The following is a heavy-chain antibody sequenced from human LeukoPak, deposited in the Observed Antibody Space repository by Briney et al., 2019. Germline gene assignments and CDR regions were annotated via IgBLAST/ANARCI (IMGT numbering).Heavy chain of an antibody. CDR3: ARDSMDFWSGYPFDY. CDR2: ISYDGSNK. Sequence: GGSLRLSCAASGFTFSSYAMHWVRQAPGKGLEWVAVISYDGSNKYYADSVKGRFTISRDNSKNTLYLQMNSLRAEDTAVYYCARDSMDFWSGYPFDYWGQGTLVTVSS. CDR1: GFTFSSYA. D-gene: IGHD3-3*01. J-gene: IGHJ4*02. V-gene: IGHV3-30-3*01.